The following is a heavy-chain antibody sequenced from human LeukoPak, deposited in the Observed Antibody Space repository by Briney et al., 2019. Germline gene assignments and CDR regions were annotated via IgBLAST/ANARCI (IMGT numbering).Heavy chain of an antibody. CDR1: GFTFSSYG. CDR2: IWYDGSNK. V-gene: IGHV3-33*01. J-gene: IGHJ3*02. CDR3: ARVSQDDAFDI. Sequence: GGSLRLSCAASGFTFSSYGMHWVRQAPGKGLEWVAVIWYDGSNKYYADSVKGRFTISRDNSKNTLYLQMNSLRAEDTAVYYCARVSQDDAFDIWGQGTMVTVSS.